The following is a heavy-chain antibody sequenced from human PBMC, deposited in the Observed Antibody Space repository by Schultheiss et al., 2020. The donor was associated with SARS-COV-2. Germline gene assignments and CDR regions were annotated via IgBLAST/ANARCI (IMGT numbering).Heavy chain of an antibody. D-gene: IGHD2-2*01. J-gene: IGHJ5*02. CDR1: GGSISSGGYY. CDR3: AAREGRYCSSTSCYWFDP. V-gene: IGHV4-61*08. CDR2: INHSGST. Sequence: SETLSLTCTVSGGSISSGGYYWSWIRQPPGKGLEWIGEINHSGSTNYNPSLKSRVTISVDTSKNQFSLKLSSVTAADTAVYYCAAREGRYCSSTSCYWFDPWGQGTLVTVSS.